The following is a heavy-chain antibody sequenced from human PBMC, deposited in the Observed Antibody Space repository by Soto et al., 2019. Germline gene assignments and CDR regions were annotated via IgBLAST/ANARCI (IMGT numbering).Heavy chain of an antibody. D-gene: IGHD4-4*01. CDR1: GGSVSSGNYY. CDR3: ERSILFSDGSNYPPFDY. V-gene: IGHV4-61*01. Sequence: SETLSLTCTVSGGSVSSGNYYWSWIRQPPGKGLEWIGYFYYTGSTNYNHSLKSRVTISIDAPKNQFSMRLSSVTVADTAVYFCERSILFSDGSNYPPFDYWSQGTLVTVSS. J-gene: IGHJ4*02. CDR2: FYYTGST.